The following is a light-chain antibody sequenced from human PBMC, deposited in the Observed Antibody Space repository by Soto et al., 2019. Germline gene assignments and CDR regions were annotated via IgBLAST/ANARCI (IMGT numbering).Light chain of an antibody. Sequence: QAASVSGSPGQSITISCTGTISDIETYNLVSWYQQYPGKAPKLLIYEDSKRPSGVSDRFSGSKSVNTASLTIYGLQAEDEADYHCCSFAGRNTFVFGAGTKLTVL. J-gene: IGLJ1*01. CDR2: EDS. CDR1: ISDIETYNL. CDR3: CSFAGRNTFV. V-gene: IGLV2-23*01.